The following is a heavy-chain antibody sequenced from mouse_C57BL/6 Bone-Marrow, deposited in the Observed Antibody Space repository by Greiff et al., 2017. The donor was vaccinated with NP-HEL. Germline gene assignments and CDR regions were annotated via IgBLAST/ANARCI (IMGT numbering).Heavy chain of an antibody. Sequence: QVQLQQPGAELVKPGASVKLSCKASGYTFTSYWMHWVKQSPGQGLEWIGMIHPNSGSTNYNEKFKSKATLTVDKSSSTAYMQLSSLTYEDSAVYYCARLGGNYGFAYWGQGTLVTVSA. J-gene: IGHJ3*01. CDR2: IHPNSGST. D-gene: IGHD2-1*01. V-gene: IGHV1-64*01. CDR3: ARLGGNYGFAY. CDR1: GYTFTSYW.